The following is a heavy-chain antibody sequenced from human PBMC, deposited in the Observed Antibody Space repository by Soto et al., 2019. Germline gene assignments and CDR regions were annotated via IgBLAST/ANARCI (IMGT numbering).Heavy chain of an antibody. CDR1: GFAFRISA. CDR2: ISINGGST. CDR3: VKGEYYYDSSGYYPFDY. J-gene: IGHJ4*02. Sequence: GGSLIVSCSSFGFAFRISAMHCGLQAPGKGLEYVSSISINGGSTHYADSVKGRFTISRDNSKNTQYLQMSSLRADDTALYYCVKGEYYYDSSGYYPFDYWGQGT. V-gene: IGHV3-64D*06. D-gene: IGHD3-22*01.